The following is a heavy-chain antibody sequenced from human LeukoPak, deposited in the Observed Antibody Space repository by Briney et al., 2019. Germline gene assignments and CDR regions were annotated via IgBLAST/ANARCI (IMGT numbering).Heavy chain of an antibody. D-gene: IGHD3-3*01. V-gene: IGHV3-23*01. CDR1: GFTFSSYA. CDR2: ISGGGGST. J-gene: IGHJ4*02. Sequence: GGSLRLSCAASGFTFSSYAMSWVRQAPGKGLEWVSAISGGGGSTYYADSVKGRFTISRDNSKNTLYLQMNSLRAEDTAVYYCAKGDYDFWSGYYTGIDYWGQGTLVTVSS. CDR3: AKGDYDFWSGYYTGIDY.